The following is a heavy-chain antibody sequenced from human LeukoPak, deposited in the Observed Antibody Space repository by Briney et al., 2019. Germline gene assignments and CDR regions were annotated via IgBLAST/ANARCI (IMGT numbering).Heavy chain of an antibody. Sequence: GGSLRLSCAASGFTFSDYYMSWIRQAPGKGLEWVSYISSSGYTIYYADSVKGRFTISRDNAKNSLYLQMNSLRAEDTAVYYCAKDRAAMILPAVPFDYWGQGTLVTVSS. J-gene: IGHJ4*02. CDR1: GFTFSDYY. CDR2: ISSSGYTI. V-gene: IGHV3-11*01. CDR3: AKDRAAMILPAVPFDY. D-gene: IGHD3-22*01.